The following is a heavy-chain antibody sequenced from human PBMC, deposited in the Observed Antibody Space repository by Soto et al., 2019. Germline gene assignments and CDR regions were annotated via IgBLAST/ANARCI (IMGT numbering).Heavy chain of an antibody. CDR3: ASRKTRHYYYYYGMDV. V-gene: IGHV4-34*01. CDR1: GGSFSGYY. J-gene: IGHJ6*02. Sequence: PXATLSLTIAVYGGSFSGYYWSWIRQPPGKGLEWIGEINHSGSTNYNPSLKSRVTISVDTSKNQFSLKLSSVTAAGTAVYYCASRKTRHYYYYYGMDVWGQGTTVTVSS. CDR2: INHSGST. D-gene: IGHD2-2*01.